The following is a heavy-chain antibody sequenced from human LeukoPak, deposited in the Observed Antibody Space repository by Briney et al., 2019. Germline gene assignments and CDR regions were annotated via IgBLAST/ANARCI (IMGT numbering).Heavy chain of an antibody. D-gene: IGHD6-19*01. CDR3: ARKGVAVASFDY. J-gene: IGHJ4*02. V-gene: IGHV4-38-2*01. CDR2: VYHSGST. Sequence: SETLSLTCAVSGYSISSGYYWGWIRQPPGKGLEWIGSVYHSGSTYYNPSLKSRVTISVDTSKNQFSLKLSSVTAADTAVYYCARKGVAVASFDYWGQGTLVTVSP. CDR1: GYSISSGYY.